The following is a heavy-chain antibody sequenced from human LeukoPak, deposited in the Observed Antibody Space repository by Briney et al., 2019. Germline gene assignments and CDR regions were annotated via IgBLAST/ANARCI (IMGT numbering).Heavy chain of an antibody. J-gene: IGHJ6*02. Sequence: ASVKVSCKASGYTFTSYYMHWVRQAPGQGLEWMGIINPSGGSTSYAQKFQGRVTMTRDTSTSTVYMELSSLRSEDTAVYYCAGSESSGYMDVWGQGTTVTVSS. V-gene: IGHV1-46*01. CDR2: INPSGGST. CDR1: GYTFTSYY. D-gene: IGHD3-22*01. CDR3: AGSESSGYMDV.